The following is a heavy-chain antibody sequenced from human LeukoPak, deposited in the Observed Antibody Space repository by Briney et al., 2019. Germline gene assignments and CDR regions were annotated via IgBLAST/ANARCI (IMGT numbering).Heavy chain of an antibody. CDR1: GGSISSGGYH. D-gene: IGHD2-8*01. J-gene: IGHJ4*02. V-gene: IGHV4-31*03. CDR3: ARAIGYCTNGVCPGFDY. CDR2: IYYSGST. Sequence: SQTLSLTCTVSGGSISSGGYHWSWIRQHPGKGLEWIGYIYYSGSTYYNPSLKSRVTISVDTSKNQFSLKLSSVTAADTAVYYCARAIGYCTNGVCPGFDYWGQGTLVTVSS.